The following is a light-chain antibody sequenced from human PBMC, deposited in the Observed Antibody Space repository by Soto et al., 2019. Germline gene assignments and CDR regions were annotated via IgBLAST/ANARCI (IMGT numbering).Light chain of an antibody. CDR1: SSNIGNNY. CDR3: GTWDSRLRAVV. CDR2: DNN. J-gene: IGLJ3*02. Sequence: QSVLTQPPSVSAAPGQKVTMSCSGSSSNIGNNYVSWYQQLPGTAPKLLIYDNNKRPSGIPDRFSGSKSGTSATLGITGLQTGDEADYYCGTWDSRLRAVVFGGGTKLTVL. V-gene: IGLV1-51*01.